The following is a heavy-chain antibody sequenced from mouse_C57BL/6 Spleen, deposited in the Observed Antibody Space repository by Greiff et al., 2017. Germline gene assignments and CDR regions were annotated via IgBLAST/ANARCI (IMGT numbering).Heavy chain of an antibody. Sequence: QVQLQQPGTELVKPGASVKLSCKASGYTFTSYWMHWVKQRPGQGLEWIGNINPSNGGTNYNEKFKSKATLTVDKSSSTAYMQLSSLTSEDSAVXYCARSFITTVVADVDYWGQGTTLTVSS. CDR2: INPSNGGT. V-gene: IGHV1-53*01. J-gene: IGHJ2*01. CDR3: ARSFITTVVADVDY. CDR1: GYTFTSYW. D-gene: IGHD1-1*01.